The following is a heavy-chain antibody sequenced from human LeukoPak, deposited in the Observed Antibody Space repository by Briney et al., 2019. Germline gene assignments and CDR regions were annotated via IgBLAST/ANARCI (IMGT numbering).Heavy chain of an antibody. CDR1: GGSFSGYY. CDR3: ARIHGRIPIFGVVDP. J-gene: IGHJ5*02. Sequence: SSETLSLTCAVYGGSFSGYYWSWIRQPPGKGLEWIGEINHSGSTNYNPSLKSRVTISVDTSKNQFSLKLSSVTAADTAVYYCARIHGRIPIFGVVDPWGQGTLVTVSS. CDR2: INHSGST. V-gene: IGHV4-34*01. D-gene: IGHD3-3*01.